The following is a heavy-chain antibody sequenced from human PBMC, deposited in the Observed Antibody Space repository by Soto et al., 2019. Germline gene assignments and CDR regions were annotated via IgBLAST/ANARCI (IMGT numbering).Heavy chain of an antibody. Sequence: QVQLVQSGAEVKKPESSVKVSCKAPGGTFSTYAISWVRQAPGQGLEWMGGIIPMFGTANYAQRFQDRVTITADESPNTVYMELSSLRSEATAVYFCASGIQLWLRRINNGYSGWGQGTLVTVSS. CDR2: IIPMFGTA. D-gene: IGHD5-12*01. J-gene: IGHJ4*02. CDR3: ASGIQLWLRRINNGYSG. V-gene: IGHV1-69*12. CDR1: GGTFSTYA.